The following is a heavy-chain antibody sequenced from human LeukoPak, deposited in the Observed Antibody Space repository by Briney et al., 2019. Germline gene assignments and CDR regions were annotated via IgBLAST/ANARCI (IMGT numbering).Heavy chain of an antibody. J-gene: IGHJ4*02. CDR1: GYTFTGYY. V-gene: IGHV1-2*02. Sequence: ASVKVSCKASGYTFTGYYIHWVRQAPGQGLEWMGWINPSSGGTDYAQQFQCRVTMTRDTSISTAYMELSRLRSDDTAVYYCARDPREGIVVVPGPEWGQGTLVTVSS. D-gene: IGHD2-2*01. CDR3: ARDPREGIVVVPGPE. CDR2: INPSSGGT.